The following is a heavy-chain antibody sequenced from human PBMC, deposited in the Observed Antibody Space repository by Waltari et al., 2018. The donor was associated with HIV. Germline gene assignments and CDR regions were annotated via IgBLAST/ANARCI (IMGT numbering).Heavy chain of an antibody. CDR2: RKQGGSEK. J-gene: IGHJ4*02. V-gene: IGHV3-7*04. D-gene: IGHD3-10*01. Sequence: EVQLVESGGGLVQPGGSLRLSCAASVFTFRSVWMSWVRQAPGKGLEWVANRKQGGSEKYYVDSVNGRFTISRDNSENSLYLQMNSLRAEDTAVYYCARGGFYGSGSKVNWGQGTLVTVSS. CDR1: VFTFRSVW. CDR3: ARGGFYGSGSKVN.